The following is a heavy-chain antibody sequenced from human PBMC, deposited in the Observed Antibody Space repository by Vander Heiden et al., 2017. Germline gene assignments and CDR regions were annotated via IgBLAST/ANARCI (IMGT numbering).Heavy chain of an antibody. J-gene: IGHJ4*02. V-gene: IGHV3-21*01. D-gene: IGHD6-6*01. CDR3: AREYSSSSGEDFDY. CDR1: GFTFGSNT. CDR2: ISSGSSYI. Sequence: EVQLVESGGGLVKPGGPLRLSCAASGFTFGSNTMSWVRQAPGKGLDWVSAISSGSSYIYYADSVKGRFTISRDNAKNSLYLQMNSLRAEDTAVYYCAREYSSSSGEDFDYWGQGTLVTVSS.